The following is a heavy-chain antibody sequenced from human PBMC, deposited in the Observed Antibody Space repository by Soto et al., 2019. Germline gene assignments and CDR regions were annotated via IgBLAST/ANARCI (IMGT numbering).Heavy chain of an antibody. CDR2: INPSGGST. CDR3: ARDRARGWYAQGPFGY. V-gene: IGHV1-46*03. Sequence: ASVKVSCKASGYTFTSYYMHWVRQAPGQGLEWMGIINPSGGSTSYAQKFQGRVTMTRDTSTSTVYMELSSLRSEDTAVYYCARDRARGWYAQGPFGYWGQGTLVTVSS. D-gene: IGHD6-19*01. CDR1: GYTFTSYY. J-gene: IGHJ4*02.